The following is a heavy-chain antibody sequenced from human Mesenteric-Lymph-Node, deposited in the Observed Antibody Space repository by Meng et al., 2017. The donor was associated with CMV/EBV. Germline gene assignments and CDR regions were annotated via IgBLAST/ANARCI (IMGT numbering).Heavy chain of an antibody. Sequence: GGSLRLSCVASGFTFSSYSMTWVRQAPGKGLEWISYITSSSAVLYYGDSVLGRFTISRDDAKNSLYLQMNSLRAEDTAVYYCARDPVLYPMDVWGPGTTVTVSS. J-gene: IGHJ6*02. CDR3: ARDPVLYPMDV. CDR2: ITSSSAVL. V-gene: IGHV3-48*04. CDR1: GFTFSSYS. D-gene: IGHD5/OR15-5a*01.